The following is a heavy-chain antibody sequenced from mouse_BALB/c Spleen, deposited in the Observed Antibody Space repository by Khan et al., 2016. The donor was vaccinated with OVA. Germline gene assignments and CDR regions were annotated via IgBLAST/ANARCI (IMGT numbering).Heavy chain of an antibody. CDR2: TYPGSGNT. J-gene: IGHJ2*01. V-gene: IGHV1-84*02. Sequence: QVQLKQSGPELVKPGASVKISCKTSGYTFTDYYLNWVKQKPGQGLEWIGWTYPGSGNTKYNEKFKGKATLTVDTSSSTAYMHLSSLTPEDTTVXFCGRGGYYENSLFDYWGQGTTLTVSS. CDR1: GYTFTDYY. CDR3: GRGGYYENSLFDY. D-gene: IGHD1-1*01.